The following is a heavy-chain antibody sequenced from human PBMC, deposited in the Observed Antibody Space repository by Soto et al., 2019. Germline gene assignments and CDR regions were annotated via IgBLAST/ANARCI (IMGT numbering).Heavy chain of an antibody. CDR1: GYTFTNYD. CDR3: ARSRGGTGVHFDF. Sequence: ASVKASCKASGYTFTNYDINWVRQTTAQGPEWMGWMNPDSGATGYVPNFQGRVSMTRSASISTAYLELSDLRSEDTAVYYCARSRGGTGVHFDFCGRRTQGTVAS. V-gene: IGHV1-8*01. J-gene: IGHJ4*02. CDR2: MNPDSGAT. D-gene: IGHD7-27*01.